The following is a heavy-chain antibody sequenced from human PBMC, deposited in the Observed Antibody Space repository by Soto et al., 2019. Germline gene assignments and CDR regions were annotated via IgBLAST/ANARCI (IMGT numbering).Heavy chain of an antibody. CDR1: GFTLSRYW. V-gene: IGHV3-74*01. CDR3: TRDTTGPDDH. Sequence: GGSLRLSCAASGFTLSRYWVHWVRQVPGKGLVWVSRINPDGSTTNYADSVKGRFTVSRDNAKDTVYLHMNSLRAEDTAVYYCTRDTTGPDDHWGQGTLVTVSS. D-gene: IGHD1-1*01. J-gene: IGHJ4*02. CDR2: INPDGSTT.